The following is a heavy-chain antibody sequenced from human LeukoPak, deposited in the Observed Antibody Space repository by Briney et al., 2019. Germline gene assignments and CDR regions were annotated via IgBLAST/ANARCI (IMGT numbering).Heavy chain of an antibody. CDR3: ARGDFWSGYWDY. Sequence: SGALSVTCTVSGGFISNYYLTWIRQPPGKGLRWIAYVYNGGNTNYEPSLQSRATISVDTSMNQFSLMLSSVTAADTAMYYCARGDFWSGYWDYWGQGILVTVSS. CDR1: GGFISNYY. D-gene: IGHD3-3*01. J-gene: IGHJ4*02. CDR2: VYNGGNT. V-gene: IGHV4-59*01.